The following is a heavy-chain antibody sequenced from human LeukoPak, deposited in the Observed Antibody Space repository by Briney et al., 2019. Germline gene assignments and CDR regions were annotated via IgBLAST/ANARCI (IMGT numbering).Heavy chain of an antibody. V-gene: IGHV4-31*03. CDR2: IYYSGST. D-gene: IGHD6-13*01. CDR3: ARALVLVISPGGY. Sequence: SETLSLTCTVSGGSISSGGYYWSWIRQHPGKGLEWIGYIYYSGSTYYNPSLKSRVTISVDTSKNQFSLKLSSVTAADTAVYYCARALVLVISPGGYWGQGTLVTVSS. CDR1: GGSISSGGYY. J-gene: IGHJ4*02.